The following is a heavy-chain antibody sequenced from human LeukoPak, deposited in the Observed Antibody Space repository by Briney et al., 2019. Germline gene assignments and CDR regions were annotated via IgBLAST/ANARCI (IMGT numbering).Heavy chain of an antibody. CDR3: ARVDGSGGNYFDY. V-gene: IGHV3-30*02. D-gene: IGHD3-16*01. CDR2: IRYDGSNK. Sequence: PGGSLRLSCAASGFTFSSYGMHWVRQAPGKGLEWVAFIRYDGSNKYYADSVKGRFTISRDNSKNTLYLQMNSLRAEDTAVYYCARVDGSGGNYFDYWGQGTLVTVSS. CDR1: GFTFSSYG. J-gene: IGHJ4*02.